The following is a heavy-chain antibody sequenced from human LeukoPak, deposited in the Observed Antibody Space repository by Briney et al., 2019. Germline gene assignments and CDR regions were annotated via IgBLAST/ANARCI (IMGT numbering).Heavy chain of an antibody. J-gene: IGHJ1*01. CDR3: ARDDYGDYTFHH. V-gene: IGHV4-4*07. CDR2: IYTSGTT. Sequence: SETLSLTCIVSGGSITSYYWSWIRRPPGKGLEWIGRIYTSGTTKHNPSLKSRVTISVDTSKNQFSLRLSSVTAADTAVYYCARDDYGDYTFHHWGQGTLVTVSS. CDR1: GGSITSYY. D-gene: IGHD4-17*01.